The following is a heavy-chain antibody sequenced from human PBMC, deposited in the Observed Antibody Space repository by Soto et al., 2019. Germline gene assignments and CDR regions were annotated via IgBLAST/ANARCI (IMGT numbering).Heavy chain of an antibody. Sequence: QVQLQESGPRLVKPSQTLSLTCTVSGASISSGGYYWSWIRQHPGMGLEWIGFIYYGGSTYYNPSLQRRVSISINTTNSQLPLRLSSVTAADPAGYCCARAHFLMTTVPPPFLDWGQGTLVTVSS. CDR2: IYYGGST. CDR1: GASISSGGYY. J-gene: IGHJ4*02. CDR3: ARAHFLMTTVPPPFLD. D-gene: IGHD4-17*01. V-gene: IGHV4-31*03.